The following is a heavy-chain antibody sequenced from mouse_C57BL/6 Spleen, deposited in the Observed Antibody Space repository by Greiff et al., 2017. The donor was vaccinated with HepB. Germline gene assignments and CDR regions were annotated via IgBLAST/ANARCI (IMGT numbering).Heavy chain of an antibody. V-gene: IGHV1-61*01. CDR1: GYTFTSYW. CDR2: IYPSDSET. D-gene: IGHD2-2*01. J-gene: IGHJ2*01. CDR3: ARLNGRTGLDY. Sequence: QVQLQQPGAELVRPGSSVKLSCKASGYTFTSYWMDWVKQRPGQGLEWIGNIYPSDSETHYNQKFKDKATLTVDKSSSTASMQISSLTSEDSAVYYCARLNGRTGLDYWGQGTTLTVSS.